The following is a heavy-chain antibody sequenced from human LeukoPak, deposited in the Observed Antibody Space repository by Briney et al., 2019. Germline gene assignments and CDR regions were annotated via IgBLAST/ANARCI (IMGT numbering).Heavy chain of an antibody. V-gene: IGHV3-49*03. CDR1: GFTFGDYL. D-gene: IGHD6-19*01. CDR2: ISGGTT. CDR3: SRGSGWLSVY. Sequence: GGSLRLSCTASGFTFGDYLMSWFRQAPGKGLEWIGFISGGTTEYAASVKGRFTISRDDSTSIAYLQMNSLTTEDTAVYYCSRGSGWLSVYWGQGTLVAVSS. J-gene: IGHJ4*02.